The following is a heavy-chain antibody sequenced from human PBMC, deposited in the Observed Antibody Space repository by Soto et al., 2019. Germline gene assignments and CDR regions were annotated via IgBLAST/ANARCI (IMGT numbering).Heavy chain of an antibody. D-gene: IGHD2-8*01. V-gene: IGHV4-31*03. CDR3: ARDIYCTNGVCYRGGSGYYYGMDV. J-gene: IGHJ6*02. CDR2: IYYSGST. CDR1: GGSISSGGYY. Sequence: SETLSLTCTVSGGSISSGGYYWSWIRQHPGKGLEWIGYIYYSGSTYYNPSLKSRVTISVDTSKNQFSLKLSSVTAADTAVYYCARDIYCTNGVCYRGGSGYYYGMDVWGQGTTVTVSS.